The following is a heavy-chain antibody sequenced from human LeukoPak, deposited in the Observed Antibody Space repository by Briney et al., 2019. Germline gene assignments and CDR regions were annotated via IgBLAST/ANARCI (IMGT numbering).Heavy chain of an antibody. D-gene: IGHD6-19*01. CDR1: GFTFTNSA. V-gene: IGHV3-23*01. CDR2: LRGSCITT. Sequence: AGGSLRRPCAASGFTFTNSAMRWVRQAPGKGLGGVSTLRGSCITTYYADSVKDRVTISRDNSKNTLYLQKNSLRAEDTAVYYCAKGIYCSGWSYFDYWGHGTLVTVSS. CDR3: AKGIYCSGWSYFDY. J-gene: IGHJ4*01.